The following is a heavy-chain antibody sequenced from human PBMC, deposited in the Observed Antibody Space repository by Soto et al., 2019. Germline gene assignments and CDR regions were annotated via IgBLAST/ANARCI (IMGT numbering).Heavy chain of an antibody. V-gene: IGHV3-23*01. Sequence: EVRLLESGGGLVQPGGSLRLSCAASGFTFSSYAMSWVRQAPGKGLEWVSTISGGGGSTYYADSVKGRFTISRDNSKNTLYLQMNSQRAEDTAVYYCVKDLHAHVVQVWWDFDYWGQGTLVTVSS. CDR3: VKDLHAHVVQVWWDFDY. D-gene: IGHD5-18*01. CDR1: GFTFSSYA. CDR2: ISGGGGST. J-gene: IGHJ4*02.